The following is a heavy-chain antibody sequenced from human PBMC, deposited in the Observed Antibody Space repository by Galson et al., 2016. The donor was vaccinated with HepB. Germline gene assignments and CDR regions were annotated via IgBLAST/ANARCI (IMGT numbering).Heavy chain of an antibody. CDR1: GDSVSSTGAS. CDR3: ARSPLWGRPTFSS. CDR2: TYYRSKWYN. J-gene: IGHJ5*02. Sequence: CAISGDSVSSTGASWNWIRQSPSRGLEWLGRTYYRSKWYNSYAVSVEGRITINPDTSKNQFSLQLNSVTPGDTAVYYCARSPLWGRPTFSSWGQGTLVTVSS. V-gene: IGHV6-1*01. D-gene: IGHD2/OR15-2a*01.